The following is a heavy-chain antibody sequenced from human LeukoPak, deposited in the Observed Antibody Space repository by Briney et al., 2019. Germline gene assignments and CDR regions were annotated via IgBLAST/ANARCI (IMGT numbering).Heavy chain of an antibody. CDR3: ARGGVWFGELRSHAFDI. V-gene: IGHV4-4*07. D-gene: IGHD3-10*01. J-gene: IGHJ3*02. CDR1: GGSIGSYY. CDR2: IYTSGST. Sequence: SETLSLTCTVSGGSIGSYYWSWIRQPAGKGLEWIGRIYTSGSTNYNPSLKSRVTMSVDTSKNQFSLKLSSVTAADTAVYYCARGGVWFGELRSHAFDIWGQGTMVTVSS.